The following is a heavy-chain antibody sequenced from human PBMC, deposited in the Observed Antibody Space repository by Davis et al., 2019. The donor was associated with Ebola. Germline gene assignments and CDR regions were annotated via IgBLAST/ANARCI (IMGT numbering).Heavy chain of an antibody. CDR3: ARAQFPTTSDH. V-gene: IGHV1-18*04. CDR2: ISAYNGNT. CDR1: GYTFTSYG. J-gene: IGHJ4*02. Sequence: ASVKVSCKASGYTFTSYGISWVRQAPGQGLEWMGWISAYNGNTNYAQKLQGRVTMTTDTATTTAYMEVGGLRSDDTAVYYCARAQFPTTSDHRGQGTLVTVSS. D-gene: IGHD1-1*01.